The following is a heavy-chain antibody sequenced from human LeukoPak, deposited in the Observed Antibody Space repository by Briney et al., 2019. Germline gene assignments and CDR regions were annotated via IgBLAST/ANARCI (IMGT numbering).Heavy chain of an antibody. J-gene: IGHJ5*02. Sequence: GGSLRLSCAASGFTFSSYGMHWVRQAPGKGLEWVAVIWYDGSNQYYGDSVKGRFTISRDNSKNTLYLQMNSLRAEDTAVYYCAREVAAATYRGDWFDPWGQGTLVTVSS. CDR2: IWYDGSNQ. V-gene: IGHV3-33*01. D-gene: IGHD2-15*01. CDR3: AREVAAATYRGDWFDP. CDR1: GFTFSSYG.